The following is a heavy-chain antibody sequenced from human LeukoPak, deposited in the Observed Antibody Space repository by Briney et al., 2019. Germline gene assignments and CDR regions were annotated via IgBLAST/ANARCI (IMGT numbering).Heavy chain of an antibody. CDR3: AKDQSRTSSPHYDILTGFDYYGMDV. D-gene: IGHD3-9*01. V-gene: IGHV3-43*02. J-gene: IGHJ6*02. CDR1: GFTFDDYA. CDR2: ISGDGGST. Sequence: GSLRLSCAASGFTFDDYAMHWVRQAPGKGLEWVSLISGDGGSTYYADSVKGRFTISRDNSKNSLYLQMNSLRTEDTALYYCAKDQSRTSSPHYDILTGFDYYGMDVWGQGTTVTVSS.